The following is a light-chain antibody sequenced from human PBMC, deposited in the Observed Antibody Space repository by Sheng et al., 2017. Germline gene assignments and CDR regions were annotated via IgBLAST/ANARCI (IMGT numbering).Light chain of an antibody. CDR1: KLGDKY. CDR2: QDN. Sequence: SYVLTQPPSVSVSPGQTASITCSGDKLGDKYACWYQQKPGQSPVLVMYQDNKRPSVIPERFSGSNSGNTATLTISGAQAMDEGDYYCQAWDSSPSLVFGGGTKLTVL. V-gene: IGLV3-1*01. CDR3: QAWDSSPSLV. J-gene: IGLJ2*01.